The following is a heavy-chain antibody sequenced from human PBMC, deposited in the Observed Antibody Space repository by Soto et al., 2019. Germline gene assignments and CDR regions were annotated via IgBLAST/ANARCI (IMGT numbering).Heavy chain of an antibody. CDR3: ARDRGYDAHDFYYNAMDV. Sequence: GGSLRLSCISSGFTFRTYTMNWVRQAPGKGLEWVSGIRGFSPYTFYAESVKGRFTISRDNAKNSLFLQMNSLRAEDTAVYYCARDRGYDAHDFYYNAMDVWGQGTTVTVS. D-gene: IGHD2-15*01. J-gene: IGHJ6*02. CDR1: GFTFRTYT. V-gene: IGHV3-21*01. CDR2: IRGFSPYT.